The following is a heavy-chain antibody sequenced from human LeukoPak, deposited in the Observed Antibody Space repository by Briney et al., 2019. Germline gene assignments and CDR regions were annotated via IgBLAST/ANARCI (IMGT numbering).Heavy chain of an antibody. CDR1: GFTFSSYS. D-gene: IGHD3-16*01. CDR2: ISSSSSYI. CDR3: ARDNYDQFPPVTTYYYYYYMDV. V-gene: IGHV3-21*01. J-gene: IGHJ6*03. Sequence: PGGSLRLSCAASGFTFSSYSMNWVRQAPGKGLEWVSSISSSSSYIYYADSVKGRFTISRDNAKNSLYLQMNSLRAEDTAVYYCARDNYDQFPPVTTYYYYYYMDVWGKGTTVTVS.